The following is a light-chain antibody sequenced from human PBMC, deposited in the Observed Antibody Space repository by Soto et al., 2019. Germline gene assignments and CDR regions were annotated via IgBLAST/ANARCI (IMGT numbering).Light chain of an antibody. CDR3: QQYDNLPLP. V-gene: IGKV1-33*01. CDR2: DAS. J-gene: IGKJ4*01. Sequence: DTQMTQSPSSLSASVGERVTITCQASQDINKYLNWHQQKPGKAPNLLIYDASNLETGVPSRFSGSGSGTSFTFTISSLQPEDVATYYCQQYDNLPLPFGGGTKVEIK. CDR1: QDINKY.